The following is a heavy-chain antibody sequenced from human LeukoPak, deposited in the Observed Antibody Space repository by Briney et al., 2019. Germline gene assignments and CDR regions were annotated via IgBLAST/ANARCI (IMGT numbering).Heavy chain of an antibody. J-gene: IGHJ6*04. CDR1: GYTFTGYY. CDR3: ARVGTMWFGEGYYYGMDV. CDR2: IIPIFGTA. V-gene: IGHV1-69*06. Sequence: GASVKVSCKASGYTFTGYYMHWVRQAPGQGLEWMGGIIPIFGTANYAQKFQGRVTITADKSTSTAYMELSSLRSEDTAVYYCARVGTMWFGEGYYYGMDVWGKGTTVTVSS. D-gene: IGHD3-10*01.